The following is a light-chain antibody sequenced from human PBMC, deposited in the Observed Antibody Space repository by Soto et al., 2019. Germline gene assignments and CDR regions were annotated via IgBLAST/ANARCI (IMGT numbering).Light chain of an antibody. CDR2: KAS. V-gene: IGKV1-5*03. CDR3: QHYNSYSEA. CDR1: QTISSW. J-gene: IGKJ1*01. Sequence: IQMTQSPSSLSASVGDRVTITCRASQTISSWLAWYQQKPGKAPKLLIYKASTLKSGVPSRFSDSGSGTEFTLTISSLQPDDFATYYCQHYNSYSEAFGQGTKVDI.